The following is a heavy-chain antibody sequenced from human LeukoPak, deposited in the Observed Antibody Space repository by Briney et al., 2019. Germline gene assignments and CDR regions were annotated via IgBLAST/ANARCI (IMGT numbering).Heavy chain of an antibody. Sequence: ASVKVSCKASGYTFTGYYMHWVRQAPGHRLECVGGINPNSGGTNYAQKFQGRVTMTRDTSISTAYMELSRLRSDDTAVYYCARDDKTTVVPAFDYWGQGTLVTVSS. V-gene: IGHV1-2*02. CDR2: INPNSGGT. CDR1: GYTFTGYY. J-gene: IGHJ4*02. D-gene: IGHD4-23*01. CDR3: ARDDKTTVVPAFDY.